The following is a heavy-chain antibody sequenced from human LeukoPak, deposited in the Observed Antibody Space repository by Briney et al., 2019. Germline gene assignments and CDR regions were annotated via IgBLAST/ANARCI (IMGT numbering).Heavy chain of an antibody. D-gene: IGHD3-10*01. CDR3: ARLRRGWFGAYYYYYGMDA. J-gene: IGHJ6*02. CDR2: IYYSGST. V-gene: IGHV4-59*01. CDR1: GGSISSYY. Sequence: SETLSLTCTVPGGSISSYYWSWIRQPPGKGLEWIGYIYYSGSTNYNPSLQSRVTISVAPSKHQCSLKLSSVTAADTAVYYCARLRRGWFGAYYYYYGMDAWGQGTTVTVSS.